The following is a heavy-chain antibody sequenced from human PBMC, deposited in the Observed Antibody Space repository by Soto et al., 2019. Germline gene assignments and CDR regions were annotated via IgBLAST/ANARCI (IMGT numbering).Heavy chain of an antibody. Sequence: SETLSLTCAVSGASISGSYYYWAWLRQSPGEGPEWIGSVFYTGFTSYNPSLESRVSVSVDTSKSQFSLKLSAVTAADTAVYYCATSQKGYNWNYLDHWGQGALVTVSS. CDR2: VFYTGFT. D-gene: IGHD1-20*01. CDR3: ATSQKGYNWNYLDH. V-gene: IGHV4-39*01. J-gene: IGHJ4*02. CDR1: GASISGSYYY.